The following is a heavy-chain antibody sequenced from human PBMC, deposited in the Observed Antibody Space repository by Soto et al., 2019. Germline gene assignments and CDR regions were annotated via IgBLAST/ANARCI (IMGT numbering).Heavy chain of an antibody. CDR3: ARGGAARAYYYYGMDV. CDR1: GFTPPNYW. D-gene: IGHD6-6*01. Sequence: EVQLVESGGGLVQPGGSRGLSCEASGFTPPNYWLPWVRQPQGKGLVWASRINSNGRSITYADSVKGRFTISRDNATNTLYLQMNSLRAEDTAVYYCARGGAARAYYYYGMDVWGQGTTVTVSS. V-gene: IGHV3-74*01. CDR2: INSNGRSI. J-gene: IGHJ6*02.